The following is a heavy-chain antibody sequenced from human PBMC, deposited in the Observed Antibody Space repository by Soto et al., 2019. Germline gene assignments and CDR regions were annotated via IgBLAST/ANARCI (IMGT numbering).Heavy chain of an antibody. J-gene: IGHJ3*02. CDR1: GFTVSSNY. CDR2: IYSGGST. V-gene: IGHV3-53*01. D-gene: IGHD1-26*01. CDR3: ASTRGSYGESPGYAFDI. Sequence: GSLRLSCAASGFTVSSNYMSWVHQAPGKGLEWVSVIYSGGSTYYADSVKGRFTISRDNSKNTLYLQMNSLRAEDTAVYYCASTRGSYGESPGYAFDIWGQGTMVTVSS.